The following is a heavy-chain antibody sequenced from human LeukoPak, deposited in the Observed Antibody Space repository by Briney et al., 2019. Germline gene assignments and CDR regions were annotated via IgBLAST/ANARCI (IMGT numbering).Heavy chain of an antibody. J-gene: IGHJ5*02. CDR2: IYYSGST. V-gene: IGHV4-30-4*08. CDR3: ARGYTGSRFDP. CDR1: GGSISSGDYY. D-gene: IGHD1-14*01. Sequence: SETLSLTCTVSGGSISSGDYYWSWIRQPPGKGLEWIGYIYYSGSTSYNPSLKSRVTILVDTSKNQFSLKLSSMTAADTAVYYCARGYTGSRFDPWGQGTLVTVSS.